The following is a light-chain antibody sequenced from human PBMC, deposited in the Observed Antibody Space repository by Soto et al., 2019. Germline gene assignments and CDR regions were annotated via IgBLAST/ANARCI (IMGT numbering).Light chain of an antibody. Sequence: EIVLTQSPGTLSLSPGERATLSCRASQSISSSYLAWYQQIPGQAPRLLVYGASSRAADIPDRFSGSGSGTDFTLTISGLEPEDFAVYYCQQFGSSPFTFGQGTRLEI. V-gene: IGKV3-20*01. CDR1: QSISSSY. CDR3: QQFGSSPFT. CDR2: GAS. J-gene: IGKJ2*01.